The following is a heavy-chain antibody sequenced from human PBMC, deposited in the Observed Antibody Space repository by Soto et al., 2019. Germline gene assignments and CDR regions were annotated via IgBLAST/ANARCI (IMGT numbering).Heavy chain of an antibody. V-gene: IGHV1-3*01. CDR2: INPDNGNT. CDR1: GYNFITYA. Sequence: QVQLGQSGAEVRKTGASVKISCKTSGYNFITYAVNWVRQAPGQRFEWMGWINPDNGNTKYSQKVQGRVTMTRDTYASTVYMELRCIRSEDTAVYYCAKEGGTWGKGTQVTVSS. J-gene: IGHJ5*02. D-gene: IGHD3-16*01. CDR3: AKEGGT.